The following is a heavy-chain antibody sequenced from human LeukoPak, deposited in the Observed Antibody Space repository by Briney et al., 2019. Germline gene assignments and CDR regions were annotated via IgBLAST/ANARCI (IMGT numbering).Heavy chain of an antibody. V-gene: IGHV1-69*13. J-gene: IGHJ6*02. Sequence: SVKVSCKASGGTFSSYAISWVRQAPGQGLEWMGGIIPIFGTANYAQKFQGRVTITADESTSTAYMELSSLRSEDTAVYYCARIAYCSSTSCYTRPYYYYGMDVWGQGITVTVSS. CDR3: ARIAYCSSTSCYTRPYYYYGMDV. CDR2: IIPIFGTA. CDR1: GGTFSSYA. D-gene: IGHD2-2*01.